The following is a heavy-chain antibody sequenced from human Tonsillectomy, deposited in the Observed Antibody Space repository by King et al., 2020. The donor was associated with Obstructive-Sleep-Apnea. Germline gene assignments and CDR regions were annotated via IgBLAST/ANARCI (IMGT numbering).Heavy chain of an antibody. CDR2: IFYSGRT. J-gene: IGHJ5*02. CDR3: AGERAAATNCFDP. Sequence: LQLQESGPGLLKPSETLSLTCTVSGGSIRSSNYYWGWIRQPPGKGLEWIGNIFYSGRTYYNQSLKSRVTISVDTSKNQFSLKLTSLTAADTAVYYCAGERAAATNCFDPWGQGTLVTVSS. V-gene: IGHV4-39*07. CDR1: GGSIRSSNYY. D-gene: IGHD2-15*01.